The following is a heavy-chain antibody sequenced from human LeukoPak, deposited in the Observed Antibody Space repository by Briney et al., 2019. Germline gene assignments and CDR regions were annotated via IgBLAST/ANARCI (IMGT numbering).Heavy chain of an antibody. CDR3: AREGGYSGYDYGRSYNY. Sequence: SQTLSLTCAISGDSVSINSASCNWIRQSPSRGLELLRITYYRSNWYNDYAVSVKSRITINTDTSKNQFSLQLNSVTPEDTAVYYCAREGGYSGYDYGRSYNYWGQGTLVTVSS. J-gene: IGHJ4*02. V-gene: IGHV6-1*01. CDR1: GDSVSINSAS. CDR2: TYYRSNWYN. D-gene: IGHD5-12*01.